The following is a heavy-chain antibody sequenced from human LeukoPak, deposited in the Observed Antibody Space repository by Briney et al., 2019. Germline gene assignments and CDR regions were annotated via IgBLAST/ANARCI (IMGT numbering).Heavy chain of an antibody. D-gene: IGHD2-2*01. CDR1: GYTFTSYD. CDR3: ARAPYCSSTSCYFLWFDP. V-gene: IGHV1-2*02. CDR2: MNPNSGGT. J-gene: IGHJ5*02. Sequence: GASVKVSCKASGYTFTSYDINWVRQATGQGLEWMGWMNPNSGGTNYAQKFQGRVTMTRDTSISTAYMELSRLRSDDTAVYYCARAPYCSSTSCYFLWFDPWGQGTLVTVSS.